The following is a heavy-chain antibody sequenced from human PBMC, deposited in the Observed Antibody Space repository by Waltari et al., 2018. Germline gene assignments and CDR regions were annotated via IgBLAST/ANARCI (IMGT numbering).Heavy chain of an antibody. V-gene: IGHV3-23*01. CDR3: AKIAQMGRWYFAL. CDR1: GFSFSNHG. J-gene: IGHJ2*01. Sequence: EVQLLESGGGLIQPGGSLRLSCAASGFSFSNHGMGWVRQAPGKGPEWVSSISSSGSSTFYADSVKGRFTISRDNSKNMMYLQMNSLGAEDAAVYYCAKIAQMGRWYFALWGRGTLVTVSS. CDR2: ISSSGSST. D-gene: IGHD2-8*01.